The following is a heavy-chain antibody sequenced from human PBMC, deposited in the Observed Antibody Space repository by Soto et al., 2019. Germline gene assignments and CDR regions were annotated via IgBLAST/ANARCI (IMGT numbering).Heavy chain of an antibody. Sequence: GGSLRLSCAASGFTFSSYAMSWVRQAPGKGLEWVSAISGSGGSTYYADSVKGRFTISRDNSKNTLYLQINSLTPEDTPVYYCAKAPMIVGYFSWGQGTLVTVSS. V-gene: IGHV3-23*01. CDR2: ISGSGGST. CDR3: AKAPMIVGYFS. CDR1: GFTFSSYA. J-gene: IGHJ4*02. D-gene: IGHD3-22*01.